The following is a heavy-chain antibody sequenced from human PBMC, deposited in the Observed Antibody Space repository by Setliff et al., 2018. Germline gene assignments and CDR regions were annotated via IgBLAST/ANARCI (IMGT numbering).Heavy chain of an antibody. J-gene: IGHJ5*01. V-gene: IGHV4-59*11. Sequence: SETLSLTCTVSGGSISSSHSWGWIRQPPGKEMEWIGNVLDTGITNYNPSLEGRVTISVDTSKNQFSLSLTSVTAADTALYYCARRHLLSWFDSWGQGHLVTVS. CDR2: VLDTGIT. CDR3: ARRHLLSWFDS. CDR1: GGSISSSHS.